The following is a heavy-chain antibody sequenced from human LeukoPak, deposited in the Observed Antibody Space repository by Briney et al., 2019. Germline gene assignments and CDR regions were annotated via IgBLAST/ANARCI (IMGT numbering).Heavy chain of an antibody. CDR3: AKRGPIYSSSPGNYFDY. CDR2: ISYDGSNK. CDR1: GFTFSSYA. D-gene: IGHD6-6*01. V-gene: IGHV3-30*04. Sequence: PGGSLRLSCAASGFTFSSYAMHWVRQAPGKGLEWVAVISYDGSNKHYADSVKGRFTISRDNSKNTLYLQMNSLRAEDTAVYYCAKRGPIYSSSPGNYFDYWGQGTLVTVSS. J-gene: IGHJ4*02.